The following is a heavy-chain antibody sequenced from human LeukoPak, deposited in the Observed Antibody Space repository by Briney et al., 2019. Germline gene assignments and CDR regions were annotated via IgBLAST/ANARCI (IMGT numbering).Heavy chain of an antibody. Sequence: PGGSLRLSCAASGFTVSSTYMSWLRPAPGKGLEWVSLIYTGGTTYYADSVKGRFTISRDNSENTLYLQMNSLRAEDTAVYYCARGITGSNHLFDPWGQGTLVTVSS. CDR2: IYTGGTT. D-gene: IGHD1-20*01. J-gene: IGHJ5*02. V-gene: IGHV3-53*01. CDR1: GFTVSSTY. CDR3: ARGITGSNHLFDP.